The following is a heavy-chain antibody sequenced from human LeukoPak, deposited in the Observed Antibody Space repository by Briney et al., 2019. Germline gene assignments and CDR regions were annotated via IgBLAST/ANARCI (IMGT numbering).Heavy chain of an antibody. J-gene: IGHJ4*02. D-gene: IGHD1-26*01. V-gene: IGHV4-38-2*02. CDR2: IYHSGST. CDR1: GYSISSGYY. CDR3: AREWEWELLYDY. Sequence: SETLSLTCTVSGYSISSGYYWGWIRQPPGKGLEWIGSIYHSGSTYYNPSLKSRVTISVDTSKNQFSLKLSSVTAADTAVYYCAREWEWELLYDYWGQGTLVTVSS.